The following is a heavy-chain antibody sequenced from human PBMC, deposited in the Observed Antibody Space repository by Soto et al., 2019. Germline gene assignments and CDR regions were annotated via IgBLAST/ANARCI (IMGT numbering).Heavy chain of an antibody. V-gene: IGHV1-69*13. Sequence: ASVKVSCKASGGTFSSYSISWVRQAPGQGLEWMGGIIPLFGTANYAQKFQGRVTITADESTSTAFMELSSLRSDDTAMYYCASGDRSRGYFDNWGQGTLVTVSS. CDR3: ASGDRSRGYFDN. J-gene: IGHJ4*02. CDR2: IIPLFGTA. CDR1: GGTFSSYS. D-gene: IGHD6-13*01.